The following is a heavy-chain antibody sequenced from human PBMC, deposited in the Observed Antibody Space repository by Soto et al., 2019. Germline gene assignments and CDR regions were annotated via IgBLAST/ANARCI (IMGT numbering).Heavy chain of an antibody. CDR3: ARDDITMMIDYYYGMDV. V-gene: IGHV3-48*03. J-gene: IGHJ6*02. Sequence: GSLSLSCAASGFTFSSYEMNWVRQAPGKGLEWVSYISSSGSTIYYADSVKGRFTISRDNAKNSLYLQMNSLRAEDTAVYYCARDDITMMIDYYYGMDVWGQGTTVTVSS. CDR1: GFTFSSYE. CDR2: ISSSGSTI. D-gene: IGHD3-22*01.